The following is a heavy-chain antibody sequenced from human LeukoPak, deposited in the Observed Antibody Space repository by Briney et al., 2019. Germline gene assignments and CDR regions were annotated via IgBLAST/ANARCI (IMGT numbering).Heavy chain of an antibody. D-gene: IGHD6-13*01. V-gene: IGHV4-39*01. CDR3: ARQGAAGTSYGSVYNYGMDV. CDR2: IYYSGST. Sequence: SETLSLTCTVSGGSISSSSYYWGWIRQPPGKGLEWIGSIYYSGSTYYNPSLKSRVTISVDTSKNQFSLKLSSVTAADTAVYYCARQGAAGTSYGSVYNYGMDVWGQGTTVTVSS. J-gene: IGHJ6*02. CDR1: GGSISSSSYY.